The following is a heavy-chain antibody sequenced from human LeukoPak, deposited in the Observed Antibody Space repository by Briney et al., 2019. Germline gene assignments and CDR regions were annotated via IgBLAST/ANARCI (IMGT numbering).Heavy chain of an antibody. D-gene: IGHD1-7*01. V-gene: IGHV1-2*02. Sequence: ASVKVSCKASGYTFTGYYIHWVRQAPGQGLEWMGWINPNSGDTDYAQKFQGRVSMTRDTSISTAYMELSRLRSDDAAVYYRARTITGTLDYWGQGTLVTVSS. CDR2: INPNSGDT. CDR3: ARTITGTLDY. J-gene: IGHJ4*02. CDR1: GYTFTGYY.